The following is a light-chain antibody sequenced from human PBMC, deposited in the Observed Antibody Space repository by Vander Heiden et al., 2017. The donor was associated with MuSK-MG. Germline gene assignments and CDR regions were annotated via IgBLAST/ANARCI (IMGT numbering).Light chain of an antibody. CDR1: SRDVGSYNI. CDR3: CSDATSGAWV. CDR2: EDS. Sequence: QSALTQPASESGSPGQSITISCTGTSRDVGSYNIVSWYQQHPGKAPKLMIYEDSKRPSGVSNRFSGSKSGNTASLTISGLQAEDEADYYCCSDATSGAWVFGGGTKLTVL. V-gene: IGLV2-23*01. J-gene: IGLJ3*02.